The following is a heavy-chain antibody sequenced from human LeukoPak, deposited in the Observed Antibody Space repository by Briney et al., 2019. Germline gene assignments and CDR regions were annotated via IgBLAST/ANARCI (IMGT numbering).Heavy chain of an antibody. J-gene: IGHJ3*02. V-gene: IGHV3-21*01. Sequence: GGSLRLSCAASGFTFSSYAMNWVRQAPGKGLEWVSSISSSSGYIFYADSVKGRFTISRDNSKNIVYLQMDSLRVDDTAVYYCAGFGGDAFDIWGQGTMVTVSS. D-gene: IGHD3-16*01. CDR2: ISSSSGYI. CDR3: AGFGGDAFDI. CDR1: GFTFSSYA.